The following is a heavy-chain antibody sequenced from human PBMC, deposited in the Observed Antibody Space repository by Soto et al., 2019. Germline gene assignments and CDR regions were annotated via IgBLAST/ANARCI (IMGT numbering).Heavy chain of an antibody. CDR2: INQDGSEQ. CDR1: GFTFSHCW. CDR3: TQAETGRYSCSGNSYGRDY. J-gene: IGHJ4*02. Sequence: EEHLGESGGGLVQPGGSLRLSCATSGFTFSHCWMSWVRQAPGKGVEWVANINQDGSEQYYVDSVKGRITVSRDNAKNSLYLEMNTLRADDTAMYYCTQAETGRYSCSGNSYGRDYWGQGTMVTVSS. D-gene: IGHD6-19*01. V-gene: IGHV3-7*01.